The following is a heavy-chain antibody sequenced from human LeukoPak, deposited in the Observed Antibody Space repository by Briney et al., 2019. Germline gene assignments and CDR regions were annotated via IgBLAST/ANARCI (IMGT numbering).Heavy chain of an antibody. CDR2: ISSSSSYI. CDR1: GFTFSSYS. J-gene: IGHJ5*02. V-gene: IGHV3-21*01. CDR3: ARVVYYETQAGANWFDP. Sequence: PGGSLRLSCAASGFTFSSYSMNWVRQAPGKGLEWVSSISSSSSYIYYADSVKGRFTISRDNAKNSLYLQMNSLRAEDTAVYYCARVVYYETQAGANWFDPWGQGTLVTVSS. D-gene: IGHD3-22*01.